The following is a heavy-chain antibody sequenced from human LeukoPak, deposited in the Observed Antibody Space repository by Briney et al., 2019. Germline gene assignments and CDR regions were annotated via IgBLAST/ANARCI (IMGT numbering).Heavy chain of an antibody. CDR1: GYTFTNYG. CDR2: INPYNGNT. J-gene: IGHJ3*02. D-gene: IGHD3-10*01. V-gene: IGHV1-18*01. Sequence: GASVKVSCKASGYTFTNYGISWVRQAPGQGLEWMGWINPYNGNTNYAQKFQGRVTLTTDTSTSTAYMELRSLRYDDTAVYYYARKSRITRIRGDDAFDIWGQGTMVTVSS. CDR3: ARKSRITRIRGDDAFDI.